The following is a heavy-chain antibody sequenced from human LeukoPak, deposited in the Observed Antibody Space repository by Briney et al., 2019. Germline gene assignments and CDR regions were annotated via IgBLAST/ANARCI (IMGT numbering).Heavy chain of an antibody. D-gene: IGHD3-22*01. V-gene: IGHV3-30*18. J-gene: IGHJ6*02. CDR2: ISYDGSNK. CDR3: AKEGYYYDSSGYNYYYGMDV. Sequence: GGSLRLSCAASGFTFSGYGMHWVRQAPGKGLEWVAVISYDGSNKYYADSVKGRFTISRDNSKNTLYLQMNSLRAEDTAVYYCAKEGYYYDSSGYNYYYGMDVWGQGTTVTVSS. CDR1: GFTFSGYG.